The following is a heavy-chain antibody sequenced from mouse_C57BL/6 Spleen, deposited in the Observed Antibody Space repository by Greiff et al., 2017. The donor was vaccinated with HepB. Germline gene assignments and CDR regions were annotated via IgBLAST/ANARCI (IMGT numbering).Heavy chain of an antibody. V-gene: IGHV1-22*01. CDR3: ARFGYYADYAMDY. Sequence: EVQGVESGPELVKPGASVKMSCKASGYTFTDYNMHWVKQSHGKSLEWIGYINPNNGGTSYNQKFKGKATLTVNKSSSAAYMELRSLTSEDSAVYYCARFGYYADYAMDYWGQGTSVTVSS. CDR2: INPNNGGT. J-gene: IGHJ4*01. CDR1: GYTFTDYN. D-gene: IGHD2-3*01.